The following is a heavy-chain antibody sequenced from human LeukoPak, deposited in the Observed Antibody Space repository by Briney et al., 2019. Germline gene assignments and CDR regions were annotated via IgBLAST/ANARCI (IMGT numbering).Heavy chain of an antibody. J-gene: IGHJ4*02. CDR1: GGSITSYS. V-gene: IGHV4-4*07. CDR3: ARQQLKTMASFDS. Sequence: SETLSLACTVSGGSITSYSWSWIRLPAGKGLEWIGRINPSGSTDYNPSLKSRLTMSLDTSKKHFSLNLNSVTAADTAVYYCARQQLKTMASFDSWGQGTLVTVSS. CDR2: INPSGST. D-gene: IGHD4/OR15-4a*01.